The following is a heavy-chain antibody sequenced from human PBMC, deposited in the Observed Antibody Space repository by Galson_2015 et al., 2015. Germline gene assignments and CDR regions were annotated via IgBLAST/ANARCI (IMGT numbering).Heavy chain of an antibody. D-gene: IGHD1-26*01. CDR1: GFTFSSYS. Sequence: SLRLSCAASGFTFSSYSMNWVRQAPGKGLEWVSYISSSSSTIYYADSVKGRFTMSMDLSKNEFSLNLNSVTAADTAVYYCARDGGSYEGYFDYWGRGTLVTVSS. CDR3: ARDGGSYEGYFDY. CDR2: ISSSSSTI. V-gene: IGHV3-48*01. J-gene: IGHJ4*02.